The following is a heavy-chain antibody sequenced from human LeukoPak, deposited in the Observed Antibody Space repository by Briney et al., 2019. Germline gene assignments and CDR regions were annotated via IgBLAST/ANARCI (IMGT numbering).Heavy chain of an antibody. D-gene: IGHD6-19*01. CDR2: INHNGGTT. Sequence: GGSPRLSCAASGFTFSIFTMNWVRQAPGKGLEWVSIINHNGGTTYYTDSVKGRFTISRDNSNNMVYLQMNSLRAEDTAIYYCAKDGLCPSVCPTKIDVAGYVDSWGQGTLVTVSS. CDR3: AKDGLCPSVCPTKIDVAGYVDS. V-gene: IGHV3-23*01. J-gene: IGHJ4*02. CDR1: GFTFSIFT.